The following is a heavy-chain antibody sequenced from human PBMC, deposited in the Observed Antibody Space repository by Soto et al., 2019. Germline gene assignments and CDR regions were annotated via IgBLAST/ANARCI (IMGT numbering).Heavy chain of an antibody. Sequence: GESLKISCASFGYSFNSYCIGWVRQMPGKGLEWMAMICPGDSNRRYSPSFQGQVTVSADKSISTAYLQWSSLKASDTAMYYCERLSAGGATLYSFDHWGQGTLVTVSS. D-gene: IGHD1-26*01. V-gene: IGHV5-51*01. CDR1: GYSFNSYC. CDR3: ERLSAGGATLYSFDH. CDR2: ICPGDSNR. J-gene: IGHJ4*02.